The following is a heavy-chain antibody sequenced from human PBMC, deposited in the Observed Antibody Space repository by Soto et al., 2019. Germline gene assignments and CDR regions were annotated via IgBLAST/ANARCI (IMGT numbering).Heavy chain of an antibody. CDR2: IGGTGGDT. D-gene: IGHD1-20*01. CDR3: ARDAVPYNGMWDWFDP. V-gene: IGHV3-23*01. J-gene: IGHJ5*02. CDR1: GFTFSDYA. Sequence: DVQLLESGGGLVQPGGSLRLSCAASGFTFSDYAMNWGRQAPGKGLEWVSSIGGTGGDTYYADSVKGRFTVSRDNSKNILYLQMNSLRAEDTGIYYCARDAVPYNGMWDWFDPWGQGTLVIVSS.